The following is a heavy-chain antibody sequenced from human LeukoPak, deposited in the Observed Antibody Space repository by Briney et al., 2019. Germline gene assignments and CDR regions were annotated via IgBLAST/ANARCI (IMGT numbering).Heavy chain of an antibody. CDR1: GYTFTSYY. CDR2: IDPSGGST. CDR3: ARANMVRGVGSFFDRNWFDP. Sequence: ASVKVSCKTSGYTFTSYYIHWVRQAPGQGLEWMGLIDPSGGSTSYAQNFQGRVTMTRDTSTSTVYMELSRLRSDDTAVYYCARANMVRGVGSFFDRNWFDPWGQGTLVTVSS. V-gene: IGHV1-46*01. D-gene: IGHD3-10*01. J-gene: IGHJ5*02.